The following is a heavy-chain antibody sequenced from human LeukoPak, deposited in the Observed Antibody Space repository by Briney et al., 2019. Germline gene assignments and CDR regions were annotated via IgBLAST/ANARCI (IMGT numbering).Heavy chain of an antibody. Sequence: SGPTLVKPTQTLTLTCTFSGFSHSTSGVGVGWIRQPPGKALEWLALIYWDDDKRYSPSLKSRLTITKDTSKNQVVLTLTNMDPVDTAIYYCAHKVEVGADTRYFQHWGQGTLVTVFS. CDR2: IYWDDDK. J-gene: IGHJ1*01. D-gene: IGHD1-26*01. CDR1: GFSHSTSGVG. V-gene: IGHV2-5*02. CDR3: AHKVEVGADTRYFQH.